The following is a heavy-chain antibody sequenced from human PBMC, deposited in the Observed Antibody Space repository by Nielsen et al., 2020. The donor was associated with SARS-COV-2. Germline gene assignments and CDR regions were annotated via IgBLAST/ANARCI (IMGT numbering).Heavy chain of an antibody. V-gene: IGHV4-34*01. D-gene: IGHD2-15*01. J-gene: IGHJ5*02. CDR3: ARGPLWSGGSSKVGFDP. CDR2: INHSGST. CDR1: GGSFSGYY. Sequence: SETLSLTCAVYGGSFSGYYWSWIRQPPGKGLEWIGEINHSGSTNYNPSLKSRVTISVDTSKNQFSLKLSSVTAADTAVYYCARGPLWSGGSSKVGFDPWGQGTLVTVSS.